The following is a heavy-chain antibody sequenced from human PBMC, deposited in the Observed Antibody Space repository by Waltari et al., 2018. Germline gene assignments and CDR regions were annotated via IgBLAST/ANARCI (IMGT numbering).Heavy chain of an antibody. CDR2: SCPILGTA. CDR3: ARDSLDYDDSSGYL. D-gene: IGHD3-22*01. J-gene: IGHJ4*02. Sequence: QVQLVQSGAEVKKPGSSVKVSCQASGGTFSSYSISWVRQAPGQGLEWMGGSCPILGTAKYAQKFQGRVTITAEESTSTAYMELSSLRSEETAVYYCARDSLDYDDSSGYLWGQGTLVTVSS. V-gene: IGHV1-69*01. CDR1: GGTFSSYS.